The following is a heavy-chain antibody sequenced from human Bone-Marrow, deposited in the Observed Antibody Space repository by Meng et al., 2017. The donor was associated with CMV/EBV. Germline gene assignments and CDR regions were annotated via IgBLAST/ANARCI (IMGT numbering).Heavy chain of an antibody. Sequence: SGPTLVKPTQTLTLTCTFSGFSLSTSGVGVGWIRQPPGKALEWLALIYWNDDKRYSPSLKSRLTITKDTSKNQVVLTMTNMDPADTATYYCAHNDRSYYYDSSGYWVYWGQGTRVTVSS. V-gene: IGHV2-5*01. J-gene: IGHJ4*02. D-gene: IGHD3-22*01. CDR3: AHNDRSYYYDSSGYWVY. CDR2: IYWNDDK. CDR1: GFSLSTSGVG.